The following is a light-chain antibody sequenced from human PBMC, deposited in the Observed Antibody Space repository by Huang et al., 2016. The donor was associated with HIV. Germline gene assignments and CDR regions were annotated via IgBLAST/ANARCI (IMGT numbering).Light chain of an antibody. CDR1: QDINRW. Sequence: DIQMTQSPSSVSASVGDRISFTCRASQDINRWLAWYQQKPGKAPKLLIYAASTLQGGVPSRFSGRVSGTGFTRTINNLQPEDFATYFCQQAVSFPLTFGGGTKVEIK. CDR3: QQAVSFPLT. CDR2: AAS. V-gene: IGKV1-12*01. J-gene: IGKJ4*01.